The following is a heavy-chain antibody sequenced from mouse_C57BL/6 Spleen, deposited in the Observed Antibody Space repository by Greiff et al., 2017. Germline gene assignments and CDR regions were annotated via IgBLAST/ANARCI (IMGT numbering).Heavy chain of an antibody. CDR3: ARTGNYGSSYLDV. CDR2: IWSGGST. CDR1: GFSLTSYG. J-gene: IGHJ1*03. Sequence: VQLQQSGPGLVQPSQSLSITCTVSGFSLTSYGVHWVRQSPGKGLEWLGVIWSGGSTDYNAAFISRLSISKDNSKSQVFFKMNSLQADDTAIYYCARTGNYGSSYLDVWGTGTTVTVSS. D-gene: IGHD1-1*01. V-gene: IGHV2-2*01.